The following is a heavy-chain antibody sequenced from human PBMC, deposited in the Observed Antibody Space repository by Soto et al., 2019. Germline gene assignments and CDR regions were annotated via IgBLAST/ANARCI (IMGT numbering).Heavy chain of an antibody. Sequence: QVQLVESGGGVVQPGESTRLSCAASGFSFSSYGMHWVRQGPGMGLEWVAVVWFDGSKKYYADSVKGRFTISRDNSKNTMYMEMNSLRDEDTAVYYCERELRDGPGSYNFHYYGMEVWGQGTTVTVSS. CDR2: VWFDGSKK. J-gene: IGHJ6*02. CDR3: ERELRDGPGSYNFHYYGMEV. D-gene: IGHD3-10*01. V-gene: IGHV3-33*01. CDR1: GFSFSSYG.